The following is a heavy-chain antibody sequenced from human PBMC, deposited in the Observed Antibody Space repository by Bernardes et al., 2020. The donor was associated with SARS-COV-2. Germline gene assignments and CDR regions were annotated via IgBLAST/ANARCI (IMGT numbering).Heavy chain of an antibody. V-gene: IGHV4-31*03. Sequence: SETLSLTCTVSGGSISSGGYYWSWIRQHPGKGLEWIGYIYYSGSTYYNPSLKSRVTISVDTSKNQFSLKLSSVTAADTAVYYCASGYCGGDCYSEFKFDYWGQGTLVTVSS. CDR3: ASGYCGGDCYSEFKFDY. J-gene: IGHJ4*02. CDR1: GGSISSGGYY. CDR2: IYYSGST. D-gene: IGHD2-21*02.